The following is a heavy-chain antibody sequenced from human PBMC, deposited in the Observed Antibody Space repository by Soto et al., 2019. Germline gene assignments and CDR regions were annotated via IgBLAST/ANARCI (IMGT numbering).Heavy chain of an antibody. Sequence: SETLSLTCGVTGGSLSGATYSWNWIRQPPGKGLEWIGYIFPSGTTYYNPSLKSRVTISIDVSKNQFSLSLRSLTAADTAVYYCARSREFDYWSQGTLVTVSS. CDR2: IFPSGTT. J-gene: IGHJ4*02. CDR3: ARSREFDY. V-gene: IGHV4-30-2*01. CDR1: GGSLSGATYS.